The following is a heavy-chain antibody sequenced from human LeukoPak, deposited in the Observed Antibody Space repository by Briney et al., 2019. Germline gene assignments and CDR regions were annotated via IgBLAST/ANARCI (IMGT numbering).Heavy chain of an antibody. J-gene: IGHJ4*02. CDR2: INSDGSST. D-gene: IGHD6-19*01. CDR3: ARFGGSPIAVAGKTFGY. CDR1: GFTFSSYW. Sequence: PGGSLRLSCAASGFTFSSYWMHWVRQAPGKGLVWVSRINSDGSSTSYADSVKGRFTISRDNAKNTLYLQMNSLRAEDTAVYYCARFGGSPIAVAGKTFGYWGQGTLVTVSS. V-gene: IGHV3-74*01.